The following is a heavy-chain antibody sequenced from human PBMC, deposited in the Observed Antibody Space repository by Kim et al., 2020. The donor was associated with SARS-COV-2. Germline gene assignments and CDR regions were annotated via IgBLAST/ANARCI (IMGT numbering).Heavy chain of an antibody. D-gene: IGHD5-18*01. CDR2: IYHSGST. CDR1: GGSISSSNW. V-gene: IGHV4-4*02. J-gene: IGHJ4*02. Sequence: SETLSLTCAVSGGSISSSNWWSWVRQPPGKGLEWIGEIYHSGSTNYNPSLKSRVTISVDKSKNQFSLKLSSVTAADTAVYYCASASTVGVYSYGYVWGYWGQGTLVTVSS. CDR3: ASASTVGVYSYGYVWGY.